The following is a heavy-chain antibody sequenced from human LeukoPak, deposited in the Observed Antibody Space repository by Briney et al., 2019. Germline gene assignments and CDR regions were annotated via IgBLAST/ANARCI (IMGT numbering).Heavy chain of an antibody. J-gene: IGHJ4*02. D-gene: IGHD3-10*01. CDR1: GFTFDDYA. V-gene: IGHV3-9*01. Sequence: GGSLRLSCAASGFTFDDYAMHWVRQAPGKGLEWVSGITWNSDNIEYADSVKGRFTISRDNAKNTLYLQMNSLRAEDTAVYFCTRGGVDYWGQGTLVTVSS. CDR2: ITWNSDNI. CDR3: TRGGVDY.